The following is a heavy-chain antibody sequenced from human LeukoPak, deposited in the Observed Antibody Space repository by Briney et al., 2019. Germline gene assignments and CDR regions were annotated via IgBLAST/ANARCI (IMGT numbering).Heavy chain of an antibody. CDR2: ISYDARNN. CDR3: AREIVATIGFDY. CDR1: GFTFSRSA. J-gene: IGHJ4*02. V-gene: IGHV3-30*04. Sequence: GKSLRLSCAASGFTFSRSAMHWVRQAPGKGLEWVAVISYDARNNYYADSVKGRFTISRDNSKSTLYLQMNSLRPEDTAVHYCAREIVATIGFDYWGQGTLVTVSS. D-gene: IGHD5-12*01.